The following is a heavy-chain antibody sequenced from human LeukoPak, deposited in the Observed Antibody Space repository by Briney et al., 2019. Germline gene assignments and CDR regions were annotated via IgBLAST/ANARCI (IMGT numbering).Heavy chain of an antibody. CDR3: ARFSGPGMQHYYYYMDV. D-gene: IGHD3-10*01. CDR2: IFSGGTT. J-gene: IGHJ6*03. V-gene: IGHV3-53*01. CDR1: GFSVSMKY. Sequence: PGEFLRLSCAASGFSVSMKYMTWVRQAPGKGLEWVSVIFSGGTTYYADSVKGRFTVSRDNSKNMMYLQMNSLRAEDAAVYYCARFSGPGMQHYYYYMDVWGTGTTVTVSS.